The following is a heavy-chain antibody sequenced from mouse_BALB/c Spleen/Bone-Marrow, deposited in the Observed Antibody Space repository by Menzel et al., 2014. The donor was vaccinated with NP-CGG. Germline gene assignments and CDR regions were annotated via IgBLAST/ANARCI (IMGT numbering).Heavy chain of an antibody. D-gene: IGHD1-3*01. CDR3: TRGGKWDGFKV. Sequence: EVKLVESGGGLVQPGGSRKLSCAASGFSFSSFGMHWVRQAPEKGLEWVAYISSGSSIIFYADTVKGRFIISRDDPKNTLFLQMTSLGSEEPDMYYCTRGGKWDGFKVWGAGTTGPVSP. CDR1: GFSFSSFG. V-gene: IGHV5-17*02. J-gene: IGHJ1*01. CDR2: ISSGSSII.